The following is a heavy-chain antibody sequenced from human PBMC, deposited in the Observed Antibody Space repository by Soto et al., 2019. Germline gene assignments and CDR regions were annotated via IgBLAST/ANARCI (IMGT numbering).Heavy chain of an antibody. CDR3: ARDRGVVVVAAVFDAFDI. D-gene: IGHD2-15*01. J-gene: IGHJ3*02. V-gene: IGHV3-30-3*01. Sequence: QVQLMESGGGVVQPGRSLRLSCAASGFSFSSYAMHWVRQAPGKGLEWVAVISYDGSNKYYADSVKGRFTISRDNSKNTLYLQMNSLRAEDTAVYYCARDRGVVVVAAVFDAFDIWGQGTMVTVSS. CDR2: ISYDGSNK. CDR1: GFSFSSYA.